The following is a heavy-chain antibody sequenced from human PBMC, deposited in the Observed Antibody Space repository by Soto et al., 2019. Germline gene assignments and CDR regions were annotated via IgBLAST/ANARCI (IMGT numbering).Heavy chain of an antibody. CDR3: ARDSGYPRPGFDP. D-gene: IGHD6-13*01. V-gene: IGHV4-59*13. CDR2: IYYSGST. J-gene: IGHJ5*02. CDR1: GGSISRYY. Sequence: SETLSLTCTVSGGSISRYYWSWIRQPPGKGLEWIGYIYYSGSTNYNPSLKSRVTISVDTSKNQFSLKLSSVTAADTAVYYCARDSGYPRPGFDPWGQGTLVTVS.